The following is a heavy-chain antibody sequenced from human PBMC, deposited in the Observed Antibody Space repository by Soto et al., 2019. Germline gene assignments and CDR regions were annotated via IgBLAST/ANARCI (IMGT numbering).Heavy chain of an antibody. Sequence: EVQLVESGGGLVQPGGSLRLACVASGFTFSSHWMTWVRQAPGKALEWVANIKQDGSEKYYVDSVKGRFTISRDNAKNSLFLQMNSLRVEDTAVYYCASRPPDRPYDGVFDFWGPGTLVAVSS. CDR2: IKQDGSEK. CDR1: GFTFSSHW. V-gene: IGHV3-7*03. J-gene: IGHJ4*02. CDR3: ASRPPDRPYDGVFDF. D-gene: IGHD3-22*01.